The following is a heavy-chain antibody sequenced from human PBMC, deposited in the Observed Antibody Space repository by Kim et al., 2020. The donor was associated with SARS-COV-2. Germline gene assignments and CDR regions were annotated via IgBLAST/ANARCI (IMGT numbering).Heavy chain of an antibody. CDR2: INPSGGSS. V-gene: IGHV1-46*01. CDR3: VRDRGYCATTNCAWGWFDP. Sequence: ASVKVSCKASGYTFTRYYIHWVRQAPGQGLEWMGIINPSGGSSNYAQKFQGRVTMTRDTSTSTVYMELSSLRSEDTAVYFCVRDRGYCATTNCAWGWFDPWGQGTLVTVSS. D-gene: IGHD2-2*01. CDR1: GYTFTRYY. J-gene: IGHJ5*02.